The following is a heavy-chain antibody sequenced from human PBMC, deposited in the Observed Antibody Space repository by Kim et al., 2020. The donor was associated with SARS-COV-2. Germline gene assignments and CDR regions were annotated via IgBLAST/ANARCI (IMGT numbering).Heavy chain of an antibody. Sequence: GGSLRLSCAASGFTFSSYGMHWVRQAPGKGLEWVSDICYDGSTIYYADSVKGRFTISRDNSKNTLYLQMNSLRAEDTAVYYCAIEFGYYSITICYHYYY. J-gene: IGHJ6*03. V-gene: IGHV3-33*01. CDR3: AIEFGYYSITICYHYYY. D-gene: IGHD2-2*03. CDR2: ICYDGSTI. CDR1: GFTFSSYG.